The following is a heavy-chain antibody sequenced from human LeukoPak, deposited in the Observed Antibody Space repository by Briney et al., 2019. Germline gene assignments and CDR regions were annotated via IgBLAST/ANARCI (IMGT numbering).Heavy chain of an antibody. J-gene: IGHJ4*02. D-gene: IGHD3-10*01. CDR2: ISSSSSYI. V-gene: IGHV3-21*01. CDR1: GFTFGSYS. Sequence: GGSLRLSCAASGFTFGSYSMNWVRQAPGKGLEWVSSISSSSSYIYYADSVKGRFTISRDNAKNSLYLQMNSLRAEDTAVYYCARLGLLGFDYWGQGTLVTVSS. CDR3: ARLGLLGFDY.